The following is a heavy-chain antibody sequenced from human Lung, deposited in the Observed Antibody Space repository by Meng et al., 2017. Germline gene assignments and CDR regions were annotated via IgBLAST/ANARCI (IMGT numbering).Heavy chain of an antibody. CDR1: VVSITRSHW. J-gene: IGHJ4*02. CDR3: ARRGLWLDPQNFDY. CDR2: IYHNGST. Sequence: VHLPESRPTLVNPSVTLSLTCSVSVVSITRSHWWSWARQPPGKGLGWIVEIYHNGSTNSNPSLKSRVTISVDKSKNQSSLKLSSVTAADTAVYYCARRGLWLDPQNFDYWGQGTLVTVSS. D-gene: IGHD6-19*01. V-gene: IGHV4-4*02.